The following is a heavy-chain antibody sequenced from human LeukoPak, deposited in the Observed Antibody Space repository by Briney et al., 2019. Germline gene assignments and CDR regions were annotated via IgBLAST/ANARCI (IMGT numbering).Heavy chain of an antibody. CDR1: GFTFSSCA. J-gene: IGHJ6*02. CDR3: ARDRSGSSYYYGMDV. D-gene: IGHD1-26*01. V-gene: IGHV3-30-3*01. Sequence: PGRSLRLSCAASGFTFSSCAMHWVRQAPGKGLEWVAVISYDGSNKYYADSVKGRFTISRDNAKNSLYLQMNSLRAEDTAVYYCARDRSGSSYYYGMDVWGQGTTVTVSS. CDR2: ISYDGSNK.